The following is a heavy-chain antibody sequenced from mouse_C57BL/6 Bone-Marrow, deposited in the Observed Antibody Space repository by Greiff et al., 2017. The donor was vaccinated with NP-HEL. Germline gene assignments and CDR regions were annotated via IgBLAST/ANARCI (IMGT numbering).Heavy chain of an antibody. CDR2: INPYNGGT. V-gene: IGHV1-19*01. CDR3: ARRDYYGSSSWFAY. CDR1: GYTFTDYY. J-gene: IGHJ3*01. D-gene: IGHD1-1*01. Sequence: VQLKQSGPVLVKPGASVKMSCKASGYTFTDYYMNWVKQSHGKSLEWIGVINPYNGGTSYNQKFKGKATLTVDKSSSTAYMELNSLTSEDSAVYYCARRDYYGSSSWFAYWGQGTLVTVSA.